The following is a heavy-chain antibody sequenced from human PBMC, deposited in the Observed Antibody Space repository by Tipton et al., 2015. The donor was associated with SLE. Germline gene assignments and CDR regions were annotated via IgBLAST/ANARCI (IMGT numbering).Heavy chain of an antibody. CDR1: GGSISSSSYY. V-gene: IGHV4-39*07. CDR2: IYYSGST. Sequence: TLSLTCTVSGGSISSSSYYWGWIGQPPGKGLEWIGSIYYSGSTYYNPSLKSRVTISVDTTKNQFSLKLSSVTAADTAVYYCARVIAAAVPTPYFDYWSQGTLVTVSS. CDR3: ARVIAAAVPTPYFDY. D-gene: IGHD6-13*01. J-gene: IGHJ4*02.